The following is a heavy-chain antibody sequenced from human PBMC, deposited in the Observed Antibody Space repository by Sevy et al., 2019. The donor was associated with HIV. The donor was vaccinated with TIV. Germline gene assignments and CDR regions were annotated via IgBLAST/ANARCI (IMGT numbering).Heavy chain of an antibody. CDR3: AKVTENSYYYDSSGYGRIDY. D-gene: IGHD3-22*01. CDR2: ISGSGGST. J-gene: IGHJ4*02. V-gene: IGHV3-23*01. Sequence: GGSLRLSCAVSGFTFSSYAMSWVRQAPGKGLEWVSAISGSGGSTYYADSVKGRFTISRDNSKNTLYLQMNSLRAEDTAVYYCAKVTENSYYYDSSGYGRIDYWGQGTLVTVSS. CDR1: GFTFSSYA.